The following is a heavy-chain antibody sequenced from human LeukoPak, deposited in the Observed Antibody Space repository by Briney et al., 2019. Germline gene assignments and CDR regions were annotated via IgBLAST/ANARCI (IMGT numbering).Heavy chain of an antibody. D-gene: IGHD5-12*01. J-gene: IGHJ1*01. V-gene: IGHV4-34*01. CDR2: INHSGST. CDR3: ARRSQGYGVYFQH. CDR1: GGSFSGYY. Sequence: SETLSLTCAVYGGSFSGYYWSWIRQPPGKGLEWIGEINHSGSTNYNPSLKSRVTISVDTSKNQFSLKLSSVTAADTAVYYCARRSQGYGVYFQHWGQGTLVTVSS.